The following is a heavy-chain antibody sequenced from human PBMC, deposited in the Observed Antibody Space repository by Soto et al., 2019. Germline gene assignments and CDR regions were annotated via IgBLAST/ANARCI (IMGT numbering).Heavy chain of an antibody. CDR2: ISANSGST. J-gene: IGHJ4*02. Sequence: PGGSLRLSCAASGFTFSTYVMSWVRQAPGKGLEWISGISANSGSTYYADSVKGRFTISRDNPRNTLSLQMNSLRAEDTAIYFCAKGTGSGRPSFFDNWGQGILVTVSS. D-gene: IGHD2-15*01. V-gene: IGHV3-23*01. CDR1: GFTFSTYV. CDR3: AKGTGSGRPSFFDN.